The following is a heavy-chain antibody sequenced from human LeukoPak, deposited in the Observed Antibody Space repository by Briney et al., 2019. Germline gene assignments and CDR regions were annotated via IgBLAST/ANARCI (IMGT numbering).Heavy chain of an antibody. D-gene: IGHD2-2*01. J-gene: IGHJ4*02. CDR1: GYTFTSYY. CDR3: ARDIPLVVPAARFDY. CDR2: INPSGGST. V-gene: IGHV1-46*03. Sequence: GASVKVSCKASGYTFTSYYMHWVRQAPGQGLEWMGIINPSGGSTSYAQKFQGRVTMTRDTSTSTVYMELSSLRSEDTAVYYCARDIPLVVPAARFDYWGQGTLVTVSS.